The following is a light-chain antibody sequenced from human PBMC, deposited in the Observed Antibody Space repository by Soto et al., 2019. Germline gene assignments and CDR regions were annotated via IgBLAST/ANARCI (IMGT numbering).Light chain of an antibody. CDR2: DAS. J-gene: IGKJ4*01. Sequence: IQMTQSPSSLSASVGDRVTITCRASQSVSSHLNWYQQKPGKAPKLLIYDASSLQSGVPSRFGGSGSGTDFTLTISSLQPEDFATYYCLQDYNYPHTFGGGTKVDI. V-gene: IGKV1-6*01. CDR1: QSVSSH. CDR3: LQDYNYPHT.